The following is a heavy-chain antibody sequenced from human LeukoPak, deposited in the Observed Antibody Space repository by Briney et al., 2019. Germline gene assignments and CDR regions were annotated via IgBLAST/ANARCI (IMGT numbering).Heavy chain of an antibody. J-gene: IGHJ4*02. CDR3: ARSYGDYGLGYYYFDY. V-gene: IGHV4-4*02. Sequence: SGTLSLTCAVSGGSISSSNWWSWVRQPPGKGLEWIGEIYHSGSTNYNPSLKSRVTISVDKSKNQFSLKLSSVTAAGTAVYYCARSYGDYGLGYYYFDYWGQGTLVTVSS. CDR1: GGSISSSNW. D-gene: IGHD4-17*01. CDR2: IYHSGST.